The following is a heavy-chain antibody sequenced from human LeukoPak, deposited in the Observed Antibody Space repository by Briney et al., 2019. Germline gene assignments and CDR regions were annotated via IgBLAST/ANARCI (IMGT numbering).Heavy chain of an antibody. J-gene: IGHJ4*02. CDR3: ARVTVPGAIAY. D-gene: IGHD6-19*01. Sequence: ASVNVSCKTSGYTFSGHYIHWVRQAPGQGLEWMGWINPNSGDTNNAQKFQGRVTMTRDTSISTAFMELNTLRSDDTAVYYCARVTVPGAIAYWGEGTLVTVSS. CDR2: INPNSGDT. CDR1: GYTFSGHY. V-gene: IGHV1-2*02.